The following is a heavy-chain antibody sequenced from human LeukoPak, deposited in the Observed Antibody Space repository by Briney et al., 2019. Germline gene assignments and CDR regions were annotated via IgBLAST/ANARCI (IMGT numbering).Heavy chain of an antibody. J-gene: IGHJ4*02. CDR2: INPNSGGT. V-gene: IGHV1-2*02. Sequence: ASVKVSCKASGYTFTGYYMHWVRQAPGQGLEWMGWINPNSGGTNYAQKFQGRVTMTRDTSISTAYMELSRLRSDDTAVYYRARDSDGTYDFWSDYPRNSGLGYWGQGTLVTVSS. CDR1: GYTFTGYY. CDR3: ARDSDGTYDFWSDYPRNSGLGY. D-gene: IGHD3-3*01.